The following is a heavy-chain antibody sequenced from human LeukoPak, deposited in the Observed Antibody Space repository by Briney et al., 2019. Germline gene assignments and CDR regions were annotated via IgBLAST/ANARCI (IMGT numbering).Heavy chain of an antibody. CDR1: GYTFTGYY. Sequence: ASVKVSCKASGYTFTGYYMHWVRLAPGQGLEWMGWINPNSGGTNFAQKFRSRVTMTRDTSISTAYMELGSLRPDDTAVYFCARALPKKVATTITWGDAFDIWGQGTMVTVSS. V-gene: IGHV1-2*02. CDR2: INPNSGGT. CDR3: ARALPKKVATTITWGDAFDI. D-gene: IGHD4-23*01. J-gene: IGHJ3*02.